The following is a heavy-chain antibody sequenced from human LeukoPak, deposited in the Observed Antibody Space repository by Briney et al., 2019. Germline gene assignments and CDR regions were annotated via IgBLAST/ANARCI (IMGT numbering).Heavy chain of an antibody. Sequence: QPGGSLRLSCATSGFTFSIYGIHWVRQAPGKGLEWVAFVRNDGFNTYYAGSVKGRFTISRDNSKNTVFLQTNNLRVEDTAVYYCAKDAGGTYSQAIDYWGQGTLVTVSS. CDR2: VRNDGFNT. D-gene: IGHD1-26*01. CDR1: GFTFSIYG. J-gene: IGHJ4*02. CDR3: AKDAGGTYSQAIDY. V-gene: IGHV3-30*02.